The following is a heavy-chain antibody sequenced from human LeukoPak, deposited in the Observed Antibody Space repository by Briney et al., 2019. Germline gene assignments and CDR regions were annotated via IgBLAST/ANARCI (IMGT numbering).Heavy chain of an antibody. CDR3: ARDFTAVGGGGAGY. V-gene: IGHV3-33*01. Sequence: GGSLRLSCAASGFTFSSYGMHWVRQAPGKGLEWVAVIWYDGSNKYYADSVKGRFTISRDNSKNTLYLQMNSLRAEDTAVYYWARDFTAVGGGGAGYWGQGTLVTVSS. J-gene: IGHJ4*02. D-gene: IGHD5-18*01. CDR2: IWYDGSNK. CDR1: GFTFSSYG.